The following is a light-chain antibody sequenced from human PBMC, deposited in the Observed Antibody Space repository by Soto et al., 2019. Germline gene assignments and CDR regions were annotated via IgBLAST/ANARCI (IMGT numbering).Light chain of an antibody. Sequence: EIVLTQSPATLSLSPGERATLSCRASQSVSSYLAWYEQKPGQAPRLLIYDASNRATGIPARFSGSGSGTDFTRTISSLGPEDFAVYYCQQRTTFGPRTNVDIK. CDR2: DAS. J-gene: IGKJ3*01. CDR3: QQRTT. CDR1: QSVSSY. V-gene: IGKV3-11*01.